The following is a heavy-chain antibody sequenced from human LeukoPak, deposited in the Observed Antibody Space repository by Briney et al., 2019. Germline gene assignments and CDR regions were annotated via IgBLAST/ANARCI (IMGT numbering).Heavy chain of an antibody. CDR3: ARDFRDLVVVPAAPRYYYYYYYMDV. CDR1: GFTVSSNY. V-gene: IGHV3-66*01. J-gene: IGHJ6*03. Sequence: AGGSLRLSCAASGFTVSSNYMSWVRQAPGKGLEWVSVIYSGGSTYYADSVKGRFTISRDNSKNTLYLQMNSLRAEDAAVYHCARDFRDLVVVPAAPRYYYYYYYMDVWGKGTTVTVSS. D-gene: IGHD2-2*01. CDR2: IYSGGST.